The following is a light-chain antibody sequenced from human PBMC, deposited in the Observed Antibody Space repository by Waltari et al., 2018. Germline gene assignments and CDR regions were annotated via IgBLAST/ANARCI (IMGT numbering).Light chain of an antibody. CDR3: CSYAGSSIFVA. J-gene: IGLJ2*01. Sequence: QAPLTRPSSVTGSPRQSITIPCTGTSSDIGSGNLVSLYQQHPSKAPKLLIYAGSKRPSGVSPRFSGSKSGHTASLTISGLQTEDEADYYCCSYAGSSIFVAFGGGTQLTVL. CDR2: AGS. V-gene: IGLV2-23*03. CDR1: SSDIGSGNL.